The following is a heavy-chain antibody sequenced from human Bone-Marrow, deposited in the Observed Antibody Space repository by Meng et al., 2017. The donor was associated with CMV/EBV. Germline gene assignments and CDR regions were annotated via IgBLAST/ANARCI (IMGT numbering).Heavy chain of an antibody. J-gene: IGHJ3*02. D-gene: IGHD3-22*01. CDR3: ARPYYYDSNGYYSIHVFDI. CDR2: IIPILGIA. CDR1: GGTFSSYT. Sequence: SVKVSCKASGGTFSSYTISWVRQAPGQGLEWMGRIIPILGIANYAQKFQGRVTITADKSTSTAYMELTRLRSDDTAVYFCARPYYYDSNGYYSIHVFDIWGQGTMVTVSS. V-gene: IGHV1-69*02.